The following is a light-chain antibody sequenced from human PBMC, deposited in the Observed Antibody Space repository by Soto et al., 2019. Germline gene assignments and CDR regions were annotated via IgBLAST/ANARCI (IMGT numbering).Light chain of an antibody. V-gene: IGKV3-15*01. J-gene: IGKJ5*01. CDR1: QNILSN. CDR2: GAS. CDR3: QQYNNWPIT. Sequence: EILMTQSPATLSVSQLETVTLSRMASQNILSNLAWYQQKPGQAPRLLIYGASTRATGIPARFSGSGSGTEFTLTISSLQSEDFAVYYCQQYNNWPITFGQGTRLEIK.